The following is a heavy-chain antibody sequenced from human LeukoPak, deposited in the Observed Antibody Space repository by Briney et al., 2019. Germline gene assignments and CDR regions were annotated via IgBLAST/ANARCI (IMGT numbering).Heavy chain of an antibody. J-gene: IGHJ4*02. Sequence: PSETLSLTCAVYGGSFSGYYWSWIRQPPGKGLEWIGEINHSGSTNYNPSLKSRVTISVDTSKNQFSLKLSSVTAADTAVYYCASNRIAVAGTDYWGQETLVTVSS. CDR3: ASNRIAVAGTDY. CDR1: GGSFSGYY. CDR2: INHSGST. D-gene: IGHD6-19*01. V-gene: IGHV4-34*01.